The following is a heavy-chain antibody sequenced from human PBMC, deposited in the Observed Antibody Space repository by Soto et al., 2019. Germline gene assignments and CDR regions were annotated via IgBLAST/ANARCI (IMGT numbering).Heavy chain of an antibody. D-gene: IGHD2-2*01. CDR3: ARDPSEGRVGNWFES. Sequence: VGSLRLSCAASGFTFSRYGMNWLRQAPGEGLEWVASISSSTSYVYYADSVKGRFSTSRDNAKNILYLEMYGLRTEDTAVYYCARDPSEGRVGNWFESWGQGTLVTVSS. CDR1: GFTFSRYG. V-gene: IGHV3-21*06. CDR2: ISSSTSYV. J-gene: IGHJ5*01.